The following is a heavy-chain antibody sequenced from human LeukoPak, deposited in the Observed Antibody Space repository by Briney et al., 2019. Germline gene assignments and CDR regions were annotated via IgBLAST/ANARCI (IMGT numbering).Heavy chain of an antibody. D-gene: IGHD3-9*01. Sequence: GGSLILFCSVSGFNLSAYWMLWVRQDPGKGLVWVSRMNTDGSSKLYAVSVKGRFTISRDNAKNTLYLQKNSLRAEETAVYYCAREHYVILSRRGRDVWGKGTTDTVS. CDR2: MNTDGSSK. CDR1: GFNLSAYW. J-gene: IGHJ6*04. CDR3: AREHYVILSRRGRDV. V-gene: IGHV3-74*03.